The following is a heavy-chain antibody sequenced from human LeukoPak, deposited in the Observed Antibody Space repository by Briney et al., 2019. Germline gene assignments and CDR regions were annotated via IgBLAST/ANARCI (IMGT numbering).Heavy chain of an antibody. CDR1: GSTFTGYY. Sequence: ASVKVSCKASGSTFTGYYMHWVRLAPGQGLEWMGWINLHSGGTKYAQKCQDRVTMTRDTSISTAYMEVSRLRSDDTAVYYCARGYCSGGSCLDYWGQGTLVTVSS. V-gene: IGHV1-2*02. J-gene: IGHJ4*02. D-gene: IGHD2-15*01. CDR2: INLHSGGT. CDR3: ARGYCSGGSCLDY.